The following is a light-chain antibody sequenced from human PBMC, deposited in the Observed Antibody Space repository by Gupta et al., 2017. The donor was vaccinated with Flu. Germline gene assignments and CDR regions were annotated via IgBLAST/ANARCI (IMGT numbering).Light chain of an antibody. J-gene: IGKJ1*01. CDR3: QQYNSYSWT. CDR1: QRISSW. V-gene: IGKV1-5*03. Sequence: DIQMTQSPSTLSASVGDRVTITCRASQRISSWLAWYQKKPGKAPKLLIYKASSLESGVPSRFSGSGSGTEFALTISSLQPDDFATYYCQQYNSYSWTVGQGTKVEIK. CDR2: KAS.